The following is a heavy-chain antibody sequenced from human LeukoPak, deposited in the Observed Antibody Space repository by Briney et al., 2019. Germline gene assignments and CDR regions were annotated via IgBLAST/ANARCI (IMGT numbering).Heavy chain of an antibody. D-gene: IGHD3-9*01. J-gene: IGHJ4*02. Sequence: TSETLSLTCTVSGGSISSYYWSWIRQPPGKGLEWIGYIYYSGSTNYNPSLKSRVTISVGTSKTQFSLKVTSVTTADTAVYYCAKGRKDFDTNLGPFDSWGQGILVTVSS. CDR2: IYYSGST. CDR1: GGSISSYY. CDR3: AKGRKDFDTNLGPFDS. V-gene: IGHV4-59*01.